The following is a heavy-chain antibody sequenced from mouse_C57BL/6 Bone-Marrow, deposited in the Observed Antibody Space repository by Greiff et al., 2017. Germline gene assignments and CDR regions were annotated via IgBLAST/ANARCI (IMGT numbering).Heavy chain of an antibody. V-gene: IGHV1-54*01. CDR3: ARSDYVNAWFPY. CDR1: GYAFSNYL. D-gene: IGHD2-13*01. Sequence: QVQLQQSGAELVRPGTSVKVSCKASGYAFSNYLIEWIKQRPGQGLAWIGVINPGRDITHYNEKFKGTATLTADKSSSTAYIQLSSLTSDDSAVYFCARSDYVNAWFPYWGQGTLVTVSA. CDR2: INPGRDIT. J-gene: IGHJ3*01.